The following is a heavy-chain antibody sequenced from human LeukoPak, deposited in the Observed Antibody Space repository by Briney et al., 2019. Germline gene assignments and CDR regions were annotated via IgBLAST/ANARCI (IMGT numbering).Heavy chain of an antibody. J-gene: IGHJ4*02. CDR1: GFTFSSYE. D-gene: IGHD2-21*02. CDR3: ARFAVTAVDY. CDR2: ISTSGTTI. Sequence: PGGSLRLSCAASGFTFSSYEMNWVRQAPGKGLEWVSSISTSGTTISYADSVKGRFTVSRDNAKNSLCLQMNSLRAEDTAVYYCARFAVTAVDYWGQGTLVTVSS. V-gene: IGHV3-48*03.